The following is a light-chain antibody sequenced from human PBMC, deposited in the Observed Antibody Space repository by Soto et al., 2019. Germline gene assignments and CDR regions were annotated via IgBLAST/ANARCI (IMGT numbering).Light chain of an antibody. Sequence: EIVMTQSPATLSVSPGQRATLSCRASQSVSSDLAWYQQNPGQAPRLLIYGASTRATGIPDRFSGSRSGTEFPLTISSLQSEDFAFYYCQQYYTGPRTFGKGTKMEIK. CDR3: QQYYTGPRT. J-gene: IGKJ1*01. CDR1: QSVSSD. V-gene: IGKV3-15*01. CDR2: GAS.